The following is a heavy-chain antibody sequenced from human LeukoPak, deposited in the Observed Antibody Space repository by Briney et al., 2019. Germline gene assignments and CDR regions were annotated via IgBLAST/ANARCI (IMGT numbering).Heavy chain of an antibody. D-gene: IGHD3-16*01. J-gene: IGHJ3*02. V-gene: IGHV4-38-2*01. CDR2: IYRSGRT. Sequence: PSETLSLTCAVSRYSISSGYYWGCIRQPPGKGLEWFGSIYRSGRTYYNPSLKSRVTISVDTSKNQFSLKLSSVTAADTAVYYCERRLGDAFDTWGQGTMVTVSS. CDR1: RYSISSGYY. CDR3: ERRLGDAFDT.